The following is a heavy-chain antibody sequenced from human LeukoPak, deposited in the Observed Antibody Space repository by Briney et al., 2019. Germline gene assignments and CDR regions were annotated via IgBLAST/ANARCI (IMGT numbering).Heavy chain of an antibody. CDR3: ATARIKLPSSPFDY. CDR2: IYYSGST. V-gene: IGHV4-59*01. Sequence: SETLSLTCTVSGGSISTYYWSWIRQPPGKGLEWLGYIYYSGSTSYNPSLKSRVTMSVDTSENQVSLKLTSVTAADTAVYYCATARIKLPSSPFDYWGQGALVTVSS. D-gene: IGHD2-15*01. CDR1: GGSISTYY. J-gene: IGHJ4*02.